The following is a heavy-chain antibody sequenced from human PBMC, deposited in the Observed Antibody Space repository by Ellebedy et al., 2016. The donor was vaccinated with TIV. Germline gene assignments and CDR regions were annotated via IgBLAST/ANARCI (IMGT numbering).Heavy chain of an antibody. CDR1: GFTFSSYS. Sequence: GESLKISCAASGFTFSSYSMNWVRQAPGKGLEWVSSISSSSSYIYYADSVKGRFTISRDNAKNLLYLQMNSLRAEDTAVYYCAKGTTVTTEVNYYYGMDVWGQGTTVTVSS. D-gene: IGHD4-17*01. J-gene: IGHJ6*02. CDR3: AKGTTVTTEVNYYYGMDV. V-gene: IGHV3-21*04. CDR2: ISSSSSYI.